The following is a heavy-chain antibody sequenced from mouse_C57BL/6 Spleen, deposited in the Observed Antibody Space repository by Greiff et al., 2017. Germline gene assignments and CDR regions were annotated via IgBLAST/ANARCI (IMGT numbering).Heavy chain of an antibody. J-gene: IGHJ2*01. CDR2: IYPGSGSN. D-gene: IGHD3-2*01. Sequence: VQLQQPGAELVKPGASVKMSCKASGYTFTSYWITWVKQRPGQGLEWIGDIYPGSGSNNYNEKFKSKDTLTVDTSSSTAYMPISSLTYEDAAVYYCARKDSPDYWGQGTTLTVSS. CDR1: GYTFTSYW. V-gene: IGHV1-55*01. CDR3: ARKDSPDY.